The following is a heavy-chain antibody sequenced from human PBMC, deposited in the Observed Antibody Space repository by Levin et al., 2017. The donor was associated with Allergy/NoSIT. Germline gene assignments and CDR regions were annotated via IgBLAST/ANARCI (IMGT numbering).Heavy chain of an antibody. J-gene: IGHJ4*02. CDR2: INSDGSST. D-gene: IGHD4-17*01. Sequence: GGSLRLSCAASGFTFSSYWMHWVRQAPGKGLVWVSRINSDGSSTSYADSVKGRFTISRDNAKNTLYLQMNSLRAEDTAVYYCARESFYGDYIPLVDYWGQGTLVTVSS. CDR3: ARESFYGDYIPLVDY. V-gene: IGHV3-74*01. CDR1: GFTFSSYW.